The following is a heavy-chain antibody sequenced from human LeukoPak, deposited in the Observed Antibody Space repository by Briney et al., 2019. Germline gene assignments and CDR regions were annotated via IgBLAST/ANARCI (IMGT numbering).Heavy chain of an antibody. V-gene: IGHV3-23*01. D-gene: IGHD4-17*01. CDR1: GSSISNYY. CDR2: ISGSGGST. Sequence: ETLSLTCTVSGSSISNYYWGWIRQAPGKGLEWVSAISGSGGSTYYADSVKGRFTISRDNAKNTLYLQMNSLRAEDTAVYYCARGDNDYGDYVGYWGQGTLVTVSS. CDR3: ARGDNDYGDYVGY. J-gene: IGHJ4*02.